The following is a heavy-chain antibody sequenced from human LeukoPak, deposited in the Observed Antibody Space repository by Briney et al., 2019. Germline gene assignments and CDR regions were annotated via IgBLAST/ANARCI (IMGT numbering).Heavy chain of an antibody. V-gene: IGHV4-59*01. J-gene: IGHJ5*02. D-gene: IGHD3-22*01. CDR1: GGSISSYY. CDR2: IYYSGST. Sequence: PSETLSLTCTVSGGSISSYYWSWIRQPPGKGLEWIGYIYYSGSTNYNPSLKSRVTISVDTSKNQFSLKLGSVTAADTAVYYCARGDDSSGKVGAWGQGTLVTVSS. CDR3: ARGDDSSGKVGA.